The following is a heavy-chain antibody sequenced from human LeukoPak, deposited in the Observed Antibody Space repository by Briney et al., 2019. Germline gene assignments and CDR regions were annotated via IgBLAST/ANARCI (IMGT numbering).Heavy chain of an antibody. J-gene: IGHJ4*02. CDR1: GGSISSYY. Sequence: SETLSLTCTVSGGSISSYYWSWIRQPAAKGLEWIGRIYTSGSTNYNPSLKSRVTMSVDTSKSQCSLKLSSVTAADTAVYYCARAPLFGVVHYFDYWGQGTLVTVSS. D-gene: IGHD3-3*01. V-gene: IGHV4-4*07. CDR3: ARAPLFGVVHYFDY. CDR2: IYTSGST.